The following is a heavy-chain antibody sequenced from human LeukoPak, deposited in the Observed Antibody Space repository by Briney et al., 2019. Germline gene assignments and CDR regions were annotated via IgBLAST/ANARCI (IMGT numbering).Heavy chain of an antibody. V-gene: IGHV4-39*01. CDR1: GGSISSSSYY. J-gene: IGHJ4*02. CDR3: ASEDSSGWYRAIY. D-gene: IGHD6-19*01. CDR2: IYYSGST. Sequence: SETLSLTCTVSGGSISSSSYYWGWIRQPPGKGREWIGSIYYSGSTYYNPSLKSRVTISVDTSKNQFSLKLSSVTAADTAVYYCASEDSSGWYRAIYWGQGTLVTVSS.